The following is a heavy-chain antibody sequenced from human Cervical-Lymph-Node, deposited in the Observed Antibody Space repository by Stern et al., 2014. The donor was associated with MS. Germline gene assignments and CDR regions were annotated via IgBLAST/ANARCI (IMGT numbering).Heavy chain of an antibody. CDR1: GHTFSGYY. CDR3: AQITRYYYYGMDV. CDR2: ISPNSGGT. V-gene: IGHV1-2*02. D-gene: IGHD1-14*01. J-gene: IGHJ6*02. Sequence: QVQLVQSGAEVKKPGASVKVSCKASGHTFSGYYIHWVRQAPGQGLEWMGWISPNSGGTNYAQKFHGRVTMPRDTSISTAYMEVTRLRSDDTAVYYCAQITRYYYYGMDVWGQGTTVTVSS.